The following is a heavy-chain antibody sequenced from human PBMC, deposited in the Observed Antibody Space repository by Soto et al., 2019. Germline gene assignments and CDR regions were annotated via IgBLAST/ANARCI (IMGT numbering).Heavy chain of an antibody. CDR3: ARHRSQWLSVGEHEGFDI. CDR2: IYPGNSET. V-gene: IGHV5-51*01. CDR1: GYSFVTYW. Sequence: GESLKISCQASGYSFVTYWIGWVRQMPGKGLEWMGIIYPGNSETKYSPPFQGQVTFSVDKSNSTAYLQWSTPKASDTATYYCARHRSQWLSVGEHEGFDIWGLGTRVTVSS. J-gene: IGHJ3*02. D-gene: IGHD6-19*01.